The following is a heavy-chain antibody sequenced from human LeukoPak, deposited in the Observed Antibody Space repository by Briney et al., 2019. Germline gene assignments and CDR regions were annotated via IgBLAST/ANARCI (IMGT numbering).Heavy chain of an antibody. J-gene: IGHJ4*02. D-gene: IGHD1-1*01. Sequence: LSLTCAVYGGPFSDYYMSWIRQAPGKGLEWVSYISSSSSYTNYADSVKGRFTISRDNAKNSLYLQMNSLRAEDTAVYYCARVSQLGNYFDYWGQGTLVTVSS. CDR2: ISSSSSYT. CDR1: GGPFSDYY. CDR3: ARVSQLGNYFDY. V-gene: IGHV3-11*05.